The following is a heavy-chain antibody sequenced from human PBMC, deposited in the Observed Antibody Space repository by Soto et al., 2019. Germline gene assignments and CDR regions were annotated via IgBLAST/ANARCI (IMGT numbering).Heavy chain of an antibody. Sequence: QGQLVQSGAEVKKPGASVKVSCKASGYTFTSYTMHWVRQAHGQRPEWIGWINIAKGNTQYSQKLQGRVTFTRDTSASTAYMELSTLRSEDTAVYYCARSSGSFYTLGHWGQGTLVTVSS. CDR3: ARSSGSFYTLGH. D-gene: IGHD3-10*01. V-gene: IGHV1-3*04. J-gene: IGHJ4*02. CDR1: GYTFTSYT. CDR2: INIAKGNT.